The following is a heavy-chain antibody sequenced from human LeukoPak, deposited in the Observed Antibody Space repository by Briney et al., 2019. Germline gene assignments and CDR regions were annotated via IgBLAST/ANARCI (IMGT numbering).Heavy chain of an antibody. V-gene: IGHV3-74*01. Sequence: GGSLRLSCAASGFTFSGYWMHWVRQASGKGLVWVSRINSDGSSTSYADSVKGRFTISRDSAKNTLYLQMNSLRAEDTAVYYCVRDGYSYGFMLAFDIWGLGTRVTVSS. D-gene: IGHD5-18*01. CDR1: GFTFSGYW. CDR2: INSDGSST. CDR3: VRDGYSYGFMLAFDI. J-gene: IGHJ3*02.